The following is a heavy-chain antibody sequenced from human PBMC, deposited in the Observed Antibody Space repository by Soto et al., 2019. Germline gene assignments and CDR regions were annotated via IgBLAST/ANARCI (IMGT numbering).Heavy chain of an antibody. V-gene: IGHV1-18*04. Sequence: ASVKVSCKASGYTFTSYGISWVRQAPGQGLEWMGWISAYNGNTNYAQKLQGRVTMTTDTSTSTAYMELRSLRSDDTAVYYCARDHLITTAYYYYGMDVWGQGTTVTVSS. CDR3: ARDHLITTAYYYYGMDV. CDR1: GYTFTSYG. J-gene: IGHJ6*02. CDR2: ISAYNGNT. D-gene: IGHD1-20*01.